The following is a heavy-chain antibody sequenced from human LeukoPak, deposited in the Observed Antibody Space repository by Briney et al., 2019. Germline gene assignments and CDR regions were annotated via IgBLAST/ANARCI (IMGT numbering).Heavy chain of an antibody. CDR1: GGSISSYY. CDR3: ARLTAGRSGSYLGDDY. CDR2: IYTSGST. J-gene: IGHJ4*02. V-gene: IGHV4-4*07. Sequence: SETLSLTCTVSGGSISSYYWSWIRQPAGKGLEWIGRIYTSGSTNYNPSLKSRVTMSVDTSKNQFSLKLSSVTAADTAVYYCARLTAGRSGSYLGDDYWGQGTLVTVSS. D-gene: IGHD3-10*01.